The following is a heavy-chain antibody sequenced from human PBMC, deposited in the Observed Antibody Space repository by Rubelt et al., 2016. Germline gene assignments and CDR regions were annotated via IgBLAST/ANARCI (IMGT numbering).Heavy chain of an antibody. Sequence: KGLEWVSYISSSSSTIYYADSVKGRFTISRDNAKNSLYLQMNSLRAEDTAVYYCATMWDIVVVPAALSYWGQGTLVTVSS. CDR3: ATMWDIVVVPAALSY. D-gene: IGHD2-2*01. J-gene: IGHJ4*02. CDR2: ISSSSSTI. V-gene: IGHV3-48*01.